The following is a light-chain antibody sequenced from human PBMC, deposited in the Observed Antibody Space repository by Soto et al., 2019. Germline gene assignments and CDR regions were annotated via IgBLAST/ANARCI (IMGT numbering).Light chain of an antibody. CDR2: DVS. CDR1: SSDVGGYNY. V-gene: IGLV2-14*01. J-gene: IGLJ2*01. CDR3: SSYTSSSCP. Sequence: SALTQPASVSGSPGQSITISCTGTSSDVGGYNYVSWYQQHPGKAPKLMIYDVSNRPSGVSNRFSGSKSGNTASLTISGLQAEDEADYYCSSYTSSSCPFGGGTKLTVL.